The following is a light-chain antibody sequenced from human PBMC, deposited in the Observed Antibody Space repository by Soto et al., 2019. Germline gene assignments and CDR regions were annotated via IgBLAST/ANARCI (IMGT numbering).Light chain of an antibody. CDR3: QQYHIWPPWT. V-gene: IGKV3-20*01. Sequence: EIVLTQSPGTLSLSPGERATLSCRASQSVSSSYLGWYQQKPGQAPRLLIYGASSRATGIPGRFSGSGSGTDFTLTISRLEPEDFAVYYCQQYHIWPPWTSGQGTKVDNK. CDR2: GAS. CDR1: QSVSSSY. J-gene: IGKJ1*01.